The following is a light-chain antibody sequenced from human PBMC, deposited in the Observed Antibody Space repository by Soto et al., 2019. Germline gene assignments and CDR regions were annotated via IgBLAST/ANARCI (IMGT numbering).Light chain of an antibody. CDR2: GAS. V-gene: IGKV3-20*01. J-gene: IGKJ1*01. CDR3: QQYGSSGT. Sequence: EIGLTQSPATLSVSPGERATLSCRPSQSVSSNLAWYQQKPGQAPRLLIYGASNRATGIPDRFSGSGSGTDFTLTISRLEPEDFAVYYCQQYGSSGTFGQGTKVDIK. CDR1: QSVSSN.